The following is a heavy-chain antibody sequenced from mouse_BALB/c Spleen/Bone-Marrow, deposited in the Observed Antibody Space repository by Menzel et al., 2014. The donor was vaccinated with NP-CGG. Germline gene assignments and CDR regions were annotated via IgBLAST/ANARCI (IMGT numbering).Heavy chain of an antibody. CDR1: GYSFTGYY. Sequence: LVKTGASVKISCKASGYSFTGYYMHWVKQSHGKSLEWIGYISCYNGATSYNQKFKGKATFTVDTSSSTAYMQFNSLTSEGSAVYYCVKGVYGNPFAYWGQGTLATVSA. D-gene: IGHD2-1*01. J-gene: IGHJ3*01. CDR3: VKGVYGNPFAY. CDR2: ISCYNGAT. V-gene: IGHV1S34*01.